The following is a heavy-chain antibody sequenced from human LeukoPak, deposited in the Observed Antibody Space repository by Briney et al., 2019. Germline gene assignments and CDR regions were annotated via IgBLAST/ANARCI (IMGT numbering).Heavy chain of an antibody. J-gene: IGHJ4*02. Sequence: SETLSLTCTVSGGSISTYYWSWIRQPPGKGLEWIAYVYYSGSTNYNPSLKSRVTISVDTSKNQFSLKLSSVTAADTAVYYCARGITMVRGVIIWGQGTLVTVSS. CDR3: ARGITMVRGVII. V-gene: IGHV4-59*08. CDR2: VYYSGST. CDR1: GGSISTYY. D-gene: IGHD3-10*01.